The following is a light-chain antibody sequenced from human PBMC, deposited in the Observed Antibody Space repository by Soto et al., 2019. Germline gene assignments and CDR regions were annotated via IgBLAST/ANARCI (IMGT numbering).Light chain of an antibody. CDR2: GAS. J-gene: IGKJ5*01. V-gene: IGKV3-15*01. Sequence: ILMTQSPATLSVSPGERTTLSCRASQSVNSKLAWYQQKPGQAPRLLILGASTRATGIPARFSGSGSGTEFTLSISRMQSEEFAVYYCKPYTEWPPFIFAQRARLEI. CDR1: QSVNSK. CDR3: KPYTEWPPFI.